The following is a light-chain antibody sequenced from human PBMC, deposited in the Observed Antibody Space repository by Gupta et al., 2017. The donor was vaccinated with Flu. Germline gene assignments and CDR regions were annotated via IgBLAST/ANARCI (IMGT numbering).Light chain of an antibody. Sequence: DPAVSVALGQTVRITCQGDSLRNFYASWYQQKPGQAPLLVIYGKNNRPSGIPDRFSGSSSGNTASLTITGAQAEDEAEYDCNSRDTSGDHLGVFGGGTKLTVL. CDR1: SLRNFY. V-gene: IGLV3-19*01. CDR3: NSRDTSGDHLGV. J-gene: IGLJ3*02. CDR2: GKN.